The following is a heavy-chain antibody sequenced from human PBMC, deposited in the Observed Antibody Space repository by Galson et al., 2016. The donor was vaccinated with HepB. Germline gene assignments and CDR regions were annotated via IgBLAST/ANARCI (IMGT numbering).Heavy chain of an antibody. J-gene: IGHJ4*02. D-gene: IGHD6-19*01. V-gene: IGHV2-5*02. CDR2: VYWDDDK. CDR1: GFSLTNTGVG. Sequence: PALVKPTQTLTLTYTFSGFSLTNTGVGVAWMRQPPGRALEWLGIVYWDDDKRYSPSLKTRLTITKDISKNQVVLRMTNVDPMDTGTYFCAHDSSGWPDFWGQGTLVTVSP. CDR3: AHDSSGWPDF.